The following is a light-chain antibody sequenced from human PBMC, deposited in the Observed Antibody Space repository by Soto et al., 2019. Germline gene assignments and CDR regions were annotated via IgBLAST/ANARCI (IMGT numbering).Light chain of an antibody. J-gene: IGLJ2*01. Sequence: QAVVTQEPSLTVSPGGTGTLTCGSSTGTVSSGHYPYWFQQKPGQAPRTLIYDTGTKHSWTPARCSGSLLGGKAALTISGAQPEDEADCYCSLSDSGGTVVFGGGSQLTVL. CDR1: TGTVSSGHY. V-gene: IGLV7-46*01. CDR2: DTG. CDR3: SLSDSGGTVV.